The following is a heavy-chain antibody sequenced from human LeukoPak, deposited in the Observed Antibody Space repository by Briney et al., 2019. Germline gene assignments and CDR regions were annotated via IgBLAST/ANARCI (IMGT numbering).Heavy chain of an antibody. Sequence: PSETLSLTCAVYGVSFSGYYWSWLRQPPGKGLEWIGEINHSGSTNYNPSLKSRVTISVDTSKNQFSLKLSSVTAADTAVYYCARVGLGYCSSTSCFDNWFDPWGQGTLVTVSS. V-gene: IGHV4-34*01. CDR3: ARVGLGYCSSTSCFDNWFDP. J-gene: IGHJ5*02. CDR1: GVSFSGYY. CDR2: INHSGST. D-gene: IGHD2-2*01.